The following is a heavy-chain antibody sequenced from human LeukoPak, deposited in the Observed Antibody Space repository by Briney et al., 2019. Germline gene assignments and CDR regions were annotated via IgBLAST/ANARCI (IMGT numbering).Heavy chain of an antibody. CDR1: GGSFSGYY. CDR3: ARQHYYGSGSYYNVRVNWFDP. CDR2: INHSGST. J-gene: IGHJ5*02. Sequence: SETLSLTCAVYGGSFSGYYWSWIRQPPGKGLEWIGEINHSGSTNYNPSLKSRVTISVDTSKNQFSLKLSSVTAADTAVYYCARQHYYGSGSYYNVRVNWFDPWGQGTLVTVSS. V-gene: IGHV4-34*01. D-gene: IGHD3-10*01.